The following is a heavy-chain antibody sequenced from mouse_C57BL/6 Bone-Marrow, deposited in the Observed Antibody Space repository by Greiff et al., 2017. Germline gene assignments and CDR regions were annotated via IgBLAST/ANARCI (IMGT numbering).Heavy chain of an antibody. CDR1: GFTFSSYT. J-gene: IGHJ4*01. CDR2: ISGGGGNT. Sequence: DVKLVESGGGLVKPGGSLKLSCAASGFTFSSYTMSWVRQTPEKRLEWVATISGGGGNTYYPDSVKGRFTISRDNAKNTLYLQMSSLRSEDTALYYCAIITTGYAMDYWGQGTSVTVSS. D-gene: IGHD1-2*01. V-gene: IGHV5-9*01. CDR3: AIITTGYAMDY.